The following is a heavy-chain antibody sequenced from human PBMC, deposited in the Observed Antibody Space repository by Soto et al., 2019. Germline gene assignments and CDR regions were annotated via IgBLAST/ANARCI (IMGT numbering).Heavy chain of an antibody. Sequence: SATLSLTCSVYGGSFSGSYWSWIRQPPGKGLEWIGEINHSGSTNYNPSLKSRVTISVDTSKNQFSLKLSSVTAADTAVYYCARGVRITIFGVVQTTYYMDVWGKGTTVTVSS. D-gene: IGHD3-3*01. CDR3: ARGVRITIFGVVQTTYYMDV. V-gene: IGHV4-34*01. J-gene: IGHJ6*03. CDR2: INHSGST. CDR1: GGSFSGSY.